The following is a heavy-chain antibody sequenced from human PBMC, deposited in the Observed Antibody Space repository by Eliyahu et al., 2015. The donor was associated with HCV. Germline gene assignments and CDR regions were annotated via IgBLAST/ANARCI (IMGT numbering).Heavy chain of an antibody. CDR2: INHSGST. CDR1: GGSFSGYY. Sequence: QVQLQQWGAGLLKPSETLSLTCAVYGGSFSGYYWRWIRQPPGKGLEWIGEINHSGSTNYNPSLKSRVTISVDTSKNQFSLKLSSVTAADTAVYYCARTPRPNRGYSSSRYPTEGGYFDLWGRGTLVTVSS. V-gene: IGHV4-34*01. CDR3: ARTPRPNRGYSSSRYPTEGGYFDL. J-gene: IGHJ2*01. D-gene: IGHD6-13*01.